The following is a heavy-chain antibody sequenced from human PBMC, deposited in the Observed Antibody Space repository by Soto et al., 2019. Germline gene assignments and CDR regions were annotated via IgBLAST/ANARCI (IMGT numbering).Heavy chain of an antibody. CDR1: GGSIASNTFF. V-gene: IGHV4-39*02. J-gene: IGHJ4*01. CDR3: DAVTAIRPILDY. D-gene: IGHD2-21*02. CDR2: VLQSRNT. Sequence: QLLLHVSGPGLVRPSETLSLTCGVSGGSIASNTFFWGWIRPTPGRGLEWIGSVLQSRNTYSNPSFKSRISIAVDTSKNHSSLTLTSVTAADPSVYYCDAVTAIRPILDYRGHGVLVSFSA.